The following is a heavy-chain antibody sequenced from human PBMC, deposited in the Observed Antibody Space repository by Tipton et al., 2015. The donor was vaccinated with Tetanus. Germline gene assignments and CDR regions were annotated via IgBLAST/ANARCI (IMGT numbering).Heavy chain of an antibody. CDR3: ARSAPYRFGSESLSPWFDP. V-gene: IGHV4-34*12. Sequence: TLSLTCTVSGVSVRSYYWSWIRQSPDKGLEWLGDVIYDGTSYYNPSLNSRVKISLDTSMNQVSLKLRSAAAADTAIYFCARSAPYRFGSESLSPWFDPWGQGMLVTVSS. CDR2: VIYDGTS. J-gene: IGHJ5*02. CDR1: GVSVRSYY. D-gene: IGHD3-10*01.